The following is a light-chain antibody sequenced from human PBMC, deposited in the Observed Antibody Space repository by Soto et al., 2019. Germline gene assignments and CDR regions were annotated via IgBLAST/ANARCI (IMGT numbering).Light chain of an antibody. CDR1: QDISNY. Sequence: DIQMTQSPSSLSASVGDRVTITCQASQDISNYLNWYQQKPGKAPKLLIYDASNLETGVPSRFSGSGSGTDFTFTISRLQPEDMATYYCQQYDNLQITFGGGTKVEIK. V-gene: IGKV1-33*01. CDR3: QQYDNLQIT. J-gene: IGKJ4*01. CDR2: DAS.